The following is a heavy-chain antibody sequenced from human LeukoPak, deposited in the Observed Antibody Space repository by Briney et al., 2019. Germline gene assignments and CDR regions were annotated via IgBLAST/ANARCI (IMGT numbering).Heavy chain of an antibody. CDR2: INPSGGST. J-gene: IGHJ6*02. D-gene: IGHD2-2*01. V-gene: IGHV1-46*01. CDR1: GYTFTSYY. Sequence: ASVKVSCKASGYTFTSYYMHWVRQAPGQGLEWMGLINPSGGSTSYAQKFQGRVTMTRDTSTSTVYMELSSLRSEDTAVYYCAREVGCSSTSCYNNDYYYYGMDVWGQGTTVTVSS. CDR3: AREVGCSSTSCYNNDYYYYGMDV.